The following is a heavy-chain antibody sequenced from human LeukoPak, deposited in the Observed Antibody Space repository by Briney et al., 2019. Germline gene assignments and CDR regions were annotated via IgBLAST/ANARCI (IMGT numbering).Heavy chain of an antibody. CDR3: ARENYNIGRAFDI. Sequence: GGPLRLSCAACGFIFSSYSMNWVRHAPRRGLVWVSSIISSSSYIYYADSVKGRFTISRDNAKNSLYLQMNRLRAEDTAVYYCARENYNIGRAFDIWGQGTMVTVSS. V-gene: IGHV3-21*01. J-gene: IGHJ3*02. CDR2: IISSSSYI. D-gene: IGHD3-22*01. CDR1: GFIFSSYS.